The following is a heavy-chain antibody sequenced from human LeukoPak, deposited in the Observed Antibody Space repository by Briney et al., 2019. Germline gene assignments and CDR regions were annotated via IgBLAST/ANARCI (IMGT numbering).Heavy chain of an antibody. CDR1: GFTLSRYG. V-gene: IGHV3-7*01. Sequence: GGSLRLSCAASGFTLSRYGMSWVRQAAGKGLEWVANIKQDGSEKYYVDSVKGRFTISRDNAKNSLYLQMNSLRAEDTAVYYCARDKSIMITFGGVIVSYWGQGTLVTVSS. J-gene: IGHJ4*02. CDR3: ARDKSIMITFGGVIVSY. CDR2: IKQDGSEK. D-gene: IGHD3-16*02.